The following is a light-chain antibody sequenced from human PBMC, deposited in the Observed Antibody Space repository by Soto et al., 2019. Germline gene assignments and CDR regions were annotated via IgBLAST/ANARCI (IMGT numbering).Light chain of an antibody. CDR1: SSDVGAYNY. J-gene: IGLJ2*01. V-gene: IGLV2-14*03. Sequence: QSALTQPASVSGSPGQSITISCTGTSSDVGAYNYVSWYQQHPGKVPQLIIYDVDNRPSGVSTRFSGSKSGNTASLTISDLQTEDEANYYCSSYTSTRGLGFGGGTKLTVL. CDR3: SSYTSTRGLG. CDR2: DVD.